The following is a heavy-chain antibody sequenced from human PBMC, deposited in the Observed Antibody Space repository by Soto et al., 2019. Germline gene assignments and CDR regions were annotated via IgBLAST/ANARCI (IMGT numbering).Heavy chain of an antibody. D-gene: IGHD3-10*01. CDR2: ISYDGSNK. V-gene: IGHV3-30*18. J-gene: IGHJ4*02. Sequence: QVQLVESGGGVVQPGRSLRLSCAASGFTFSSYGMHWVRQAPGKGLEWVAGISYDGSNKYYADSVKGRFTISRDNSKNTLYLQRNSLRAEDTAVYYCAKDEWGRGVRYYFDYWGQGTLVTVSS. CDR3: AKDEWGRGVRYYFDY. CDR1: GFTFSSYG.